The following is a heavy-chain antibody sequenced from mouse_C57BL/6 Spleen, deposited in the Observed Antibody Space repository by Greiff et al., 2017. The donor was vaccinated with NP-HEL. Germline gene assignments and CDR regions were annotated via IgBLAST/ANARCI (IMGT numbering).Heavy chain of an antibody. Sequence: VKLVESGPGLVAPSQSLSITCTVSGFSLTSYAISWVRQPPGKGLEWLGVIWTGGGTNYNSALKSRLSISKDNSKSQVFLKMNSLQTDDTARYYCARNGVDSSGYVGFAYWGQGTLVTVSA. V-gene: IGHV2-9-1*01. D-gene: IGHD3-2*02. CDR1: GFSLTSYA. CDR3: ARNGVDSSGYVGFAY. CDR2: IWTGGGT. J-gene: IGHJ3*01.